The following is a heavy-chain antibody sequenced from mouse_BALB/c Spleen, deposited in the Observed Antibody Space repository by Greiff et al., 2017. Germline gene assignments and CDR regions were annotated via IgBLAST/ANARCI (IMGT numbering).Heavy chain of an antibody. V-gene: IGHV1-77*01. CDR1: GYTFTDYV. CDR2: IYPGSGST. Sequence: QVQLKESGPELVKPGASVKMSCKASGYTFTDYVISWVKQRTGQGLEWIGEIYPGSGSTYYNEKFKGKATLTADKSSNTAYMQLSSLTSEDSAVYFCARGYYGGGYYAMDYWGQGTSVTVSS. CDR3: ARGYYGGGYYAMDY. D-gene: IGHD1-1*01. J-gene: IGHJ4*01.